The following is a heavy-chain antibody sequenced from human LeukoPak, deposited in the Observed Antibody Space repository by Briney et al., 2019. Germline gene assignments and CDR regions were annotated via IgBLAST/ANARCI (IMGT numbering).Heavy chain of an antibody. Sequence: SQTLSLTCAISGDSVSSNSAAWNWIRQSPSRGLEWLGRTYYRSKWYNDYAVSVKSRITINPDTSKNQFSLQLNSVTPEDTAVYYCARAKGDIVVVVADDWNWFDPWGQGTLVTVSS. V-gene: IGHV6-1*01. CDR2: TYYRSKWYN. CDR1: GDSVSSNSAA. CDR3: ARAKGDIVVVVADDWNWFDP. J-gene: IGHJ5*02. D-gene: IGHD2-15*01.